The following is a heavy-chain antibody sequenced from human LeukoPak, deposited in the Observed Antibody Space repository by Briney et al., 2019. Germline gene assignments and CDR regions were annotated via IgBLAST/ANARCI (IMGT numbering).Heavy chain of an antibody. V-gene: IGHV3-30*02. CDR2: IRYDGRNK. CDR1: GFTFSSYG. CDR3: AKDWGAYYDSSGYIDY. D-gene: IGHD3-22*01. J-gene: IGHJ4*02. Sequence: GGSLRLSCAASGFTFSSYGIHWVRQAPGKGLEWVAFIRYDGRNKYYTDSVKGRFTISRDNSKNTLFLQMNSLRAEDTAVYYCAKDWGAYYDSSGYIDYWGQGTLVTVSS.